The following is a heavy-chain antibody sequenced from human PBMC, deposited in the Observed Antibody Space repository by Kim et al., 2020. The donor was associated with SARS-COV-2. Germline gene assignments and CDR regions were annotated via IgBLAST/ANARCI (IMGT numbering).Heavy chain of an antibody. J-gene: IGHJ6*02. D-gene: IGHD6-13*01. CDR2: K. Sequence: KYYVDSVKGRFTISRDNAKNSLYLQMNSLRAEDTAVYYCARAPQLAPRDVWGQGTTVTVSS. V-gene: IGHV3-7*03. CDR3: ARAPQLAPRDV.